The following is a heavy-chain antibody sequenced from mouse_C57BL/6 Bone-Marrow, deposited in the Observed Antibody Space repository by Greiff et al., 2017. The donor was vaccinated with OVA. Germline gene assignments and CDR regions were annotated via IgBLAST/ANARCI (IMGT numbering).Heavy chain of an antibody. CDR1: GFNIKDDY. Sequence: VQLQQSGAELVRPGASVMLSCTASGFNIKDDYMHWVKQRPEQGLEWIGWIDPENGDTEYASKFQGKATITADTSSNTAYLQLSSLTSEDTAVYYCWGDGFAYWGQGTLVTVSA. V-gene: IGHV14-4*01. D-gene: IGHD3-3*01. CDR3: WGDGFAY. CDR2: IDPENGDT. J-gene: IGHJ3*01.